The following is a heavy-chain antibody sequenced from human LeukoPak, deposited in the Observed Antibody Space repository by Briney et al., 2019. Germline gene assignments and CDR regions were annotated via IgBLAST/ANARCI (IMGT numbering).Heavy chain of an antibody. V-gene: IGHV3-74*01. J-gene: IGHJ4*02. Sequence: GGSLRLSCTASGFAFNSHWMHWVRQVPGKGLVWVSRISTDGRSTSYADSVMGRFTISRDNAKNTLHLQMDSLRAEDSAVYYCARVRSGTWNGYEYWGQGTLVTVSS. CDR3: ARVRSGTWNGYEY. D-gene: IGHD3-3*01. CDR2: ISTDGRST. CDR1: GFAFNSHW.